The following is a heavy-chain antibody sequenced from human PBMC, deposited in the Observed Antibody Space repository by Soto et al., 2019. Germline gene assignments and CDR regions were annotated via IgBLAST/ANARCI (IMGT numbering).Heavy chain of an antibody. CDR2: IYYSGST. CDR1: GGSISSGGYY. D-gene: IGHD3-10*01. J-gene: IGHJ3*02. CDR3: ARATTSSGDSGAFDI. Sequence: QVQLQESGPGLVKPSQTLSLTCTVSGGSISSGGYYWSWIRQHPGKGLEWIGYIYYSGSTYYNPSLKSRLTISVDTSKNQFSLKLSSVTAADTAVYYCARATTSSGDSGAFDIWGQGTMVTVSS. V-gene: IGHV4-31*03.